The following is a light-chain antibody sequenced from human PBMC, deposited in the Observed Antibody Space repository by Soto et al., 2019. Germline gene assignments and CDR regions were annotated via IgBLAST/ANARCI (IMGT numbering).Light chain of an antibody. V-gene: IGLV2-8*01. Sequence: QSALTQPPSASGSPGQSVTISCTGTRSDIGGYNFVSWYQQYPGKAPKLILFEVTKRPAGVPDRFSGSKSGNTASLTVSGLQAEDEADYYCSSYAGSNRVLFGGGTKVTVL. CDR2: EVT. CDR3: SSYAGSNRVL. J-gene: IGLJ2*01. CDR1: RSDIGGYNF.